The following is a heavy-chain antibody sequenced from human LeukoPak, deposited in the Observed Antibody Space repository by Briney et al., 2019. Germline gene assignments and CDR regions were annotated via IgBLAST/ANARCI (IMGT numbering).Heavy chain of an antibody. CDR3: ARGAVTACSGGSCFLGPIDY. D-gene: IGHD2-15*01. CDR2: INHSGST. V-gene: IGHV4-34*01. Sequence: SETLSLTCSFSVGSISSDYWSWIPQPPGEGLEWIGEINHSGSTNYNPSLKSRLTISVDTSKNQFSLKLSSVTAADTAVYYCARGAVTACSGGSCFLGPIDYWGQGTLVTVSS. J-gene: IGHJ4*02. CDR1: VGSISSDY.